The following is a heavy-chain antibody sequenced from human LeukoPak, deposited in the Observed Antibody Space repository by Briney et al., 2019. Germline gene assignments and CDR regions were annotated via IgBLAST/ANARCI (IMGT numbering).Heavy chain of an antibody. CDR2: IDHIGTT. CDR1: GYSISSGYY. CDR3: AKVKDSGYSYGSAFDI. Sequence: SETLSLTCTVSGYSISSGYYWGWIRQPPGKGLEWIGSIDHIGTTYYNPPLKSRVLVSVDTSKNKFYLKVTSQTAADTAVYYCAKVKDSGYSYGSAFDIWGQGTMVTVSS. D-gene: IGHD5-18*01. J-gene: IGHJ3*02. V-gene: IGHV4-38-2*02.